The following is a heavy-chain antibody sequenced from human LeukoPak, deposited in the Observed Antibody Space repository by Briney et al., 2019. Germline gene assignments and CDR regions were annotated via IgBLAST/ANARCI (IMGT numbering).Heavy chain of an antibody. CDR3: AKGGLLTVPFGVVIMEEGGGFDY. V-gene: IGHV3-11*01. CDR2: ISGSGSTM. D-gene: IGHD3-3*01. Sequence: GGSLRLSCAASGFTFSDYYMSWIRQAPGKGLEWVSYISGSGSTMYYADSVRGRFTISRDNAKNSLYLQMNSLRAEDTAVYYCAKGGLLTVPFGVVIMEEGGGFDYWGQGTLVTVSS. J-gene: IGHJ4*02. CDR1: GFTFSDYY.